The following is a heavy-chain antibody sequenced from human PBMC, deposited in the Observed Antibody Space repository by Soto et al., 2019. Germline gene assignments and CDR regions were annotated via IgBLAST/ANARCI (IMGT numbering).Heavy chain of an antibody. CDR1: GFTFSSYW. V-gene: IGHV3-74*01. CDR3: ARDAYISGYFQFDY. D-gene: IGHD6-19*01. Sequence: VGSLRLSCAASGFTFSSYWMHWVRQVPGKGLVWVSRIHFDGSTTHYADSVKGRFTISRDNAKNTLSLQMNSLRAEDTAVYYCARDAYISGYFQFDYWGQGTLVTVS. CDR2: IHFDGSTT. J-gene: IGHJ4*02.